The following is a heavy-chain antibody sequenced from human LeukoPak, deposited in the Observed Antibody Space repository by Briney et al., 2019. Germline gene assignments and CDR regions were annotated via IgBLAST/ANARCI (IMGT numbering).Heavy chain of an antibody. Sequence: PGGSLRLSCASSGFTFSNAWMSWVRQARGKGLEWVGRIKSKTDGGTTDYAAPVKGRFHISRDDSKNTLYLQMNSVKTADTAVYYCTTGFITVDGAFDIWGQGTMATLSS. J-gene: IGHJ3*02. CDR1: GFTFSNAW. D-gene: IGHD3-22*01. CDR3: TTGFITVDGAFDI. CDR2: IKSKTDGGTT. V-gene: IGHV3-15*01.